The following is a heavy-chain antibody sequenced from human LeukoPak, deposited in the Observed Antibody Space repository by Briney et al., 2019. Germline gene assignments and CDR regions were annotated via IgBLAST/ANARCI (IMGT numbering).Heavy chain of an antibody. CDR3: AKGPFSRGYFDY. D-gene: IGHD2-15*01. J-gene: IGHJ4*02. CDR1: GFTFSSYA. CDR2: ISGSGGST. Sequence: GGSLRLSCAASGFTFSSYAMSWVRQAPGKGLEWVSAISGSGGSTYYADSVKGRFTISRDNSKNTLYLQMNSLRAEDTTVYYCAKGPFSRGYFDYWGQGTLVTVSS. V-gene: IGHV3-23*01.